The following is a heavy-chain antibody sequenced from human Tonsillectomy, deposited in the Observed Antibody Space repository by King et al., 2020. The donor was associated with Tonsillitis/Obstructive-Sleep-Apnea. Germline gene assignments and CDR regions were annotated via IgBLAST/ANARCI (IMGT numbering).Heavy chain of an antibody. CDR3: ARGDGDYGDAFNI. J-gene: IGHJ3*02. V-gene: IGHV4-34*01. CDR2: INHSGST. D-gene: IGHD4-17*01. Sequence: HVQLQQWGAGLLKPSETLSLTCAVYGVSFSGYYWPWIRQSPGRGLDWMGEINHSGSTTYDPSLKTRVTISFETSKNQFSLKLTSVTAADTAVYYCARGDGDYGDAFNIWGQGTVVSVSS. CDR1: GVSFSGYY.